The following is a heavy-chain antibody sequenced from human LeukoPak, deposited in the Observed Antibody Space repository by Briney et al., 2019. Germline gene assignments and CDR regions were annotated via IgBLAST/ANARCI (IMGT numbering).Heavy chain of an antibody. CDR2: INPDTGRT. J-gene: IGHJ4*02. V-gene: IGHV1-2*02. CDR1: GYTFNGFY. D-gene: IGHD5-24*01. Sequence: GASVKVSCKASGYTFNGFYIHWVRQAPGQGREWMGWINPDTGRTNYAQKFQGRVTMTRDTSITTVYMELSRLRSDDTAVYYCARDAFNYGQFDYWGQRTLVTVSS. CDR3: ARDAFNYGQFDY.